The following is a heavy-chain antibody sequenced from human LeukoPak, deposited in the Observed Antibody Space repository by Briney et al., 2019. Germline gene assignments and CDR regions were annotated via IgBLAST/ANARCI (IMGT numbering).Heavy chain of an antibody. CDR1: GFTFSSYG. J-gene: IGHJ3*02. D-gene: IGHD2-2*02. CDR2: IRYDGSNK. Sequence: GGSLRLSCAASGFTFSSYGMHWVRQAPGKGLEWVAFIRYDGSNKYYADSVKGRFTISRDNSKNTLYLQMNSLRAEDTAVYYCAKGEAAIMSAFDIWGQGTMVTVSS. V-gene: IGHV3-30*02. CDR3: AKGEAAIMSAFDI.